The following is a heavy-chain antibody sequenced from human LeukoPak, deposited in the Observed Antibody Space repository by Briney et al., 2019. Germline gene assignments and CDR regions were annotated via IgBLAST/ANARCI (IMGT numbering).Heavy chain of an antibody. D-gene: IGHD3-22*01. V-gene: IGHV4-59*11. CDR1: GGSISGHY. CDR3: TRVGDTSSYFYYMDV. Sequence: PSETLSLTCNVSGGSISGHYWSWIRQPPGKGLEWIGCIHYSGSTNYNPSLKSRVTTSVDTSKNQLSLRLTSVTAADTAVYYCTRVGDTSSYFYYMDVWGKGTTVTVSS. J-gene: IGHJ6*03. CDR2: IHYSGST.